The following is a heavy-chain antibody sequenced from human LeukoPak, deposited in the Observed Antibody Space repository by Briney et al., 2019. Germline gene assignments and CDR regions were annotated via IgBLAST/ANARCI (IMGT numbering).Heavy chain of an antibody. V-gene: IGHV1-46*01. CDR1: GYTFTSYH. Sequence: SVKVSCKASGYTFTSYHMHWVRQAPGQGLEWMGLINPTGGSTGYAQKFQGRVTMTRDMSTSTDYMELSSLRSEDTAIYYCARDNSVGDNAWWFDPWGQGTLVTVSS. CDR2: INPTGGST. D-gene: IGHD2-8*01. CDR3: ARDNSVGDNAWWFDP. J-gene: IGHJ5*02.